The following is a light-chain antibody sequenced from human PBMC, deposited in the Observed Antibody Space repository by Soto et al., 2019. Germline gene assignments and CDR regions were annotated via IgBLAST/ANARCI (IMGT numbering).Light chain of an antibody. J-gene: IGKJ4*01. CDR1: QSVSSY. CDR2: GAS. V-gene: IGKV3-15*01. CDR3: QQYNNWPQLT. Sequence: EIVLTQSPATLSLSPGERATLSCRASQSVSSYLAWYQQKPGQAPRLLIYGASTRATGIPARFSGSGSGTLFTLTISSLQSEDFAVYYCQQYNNWPQLTFGGGTKVDIK.